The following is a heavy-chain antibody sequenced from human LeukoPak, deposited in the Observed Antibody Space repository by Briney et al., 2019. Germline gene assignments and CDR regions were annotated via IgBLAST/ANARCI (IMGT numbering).Heavy chain of an antibody. CDR2: IIPIFGTA. CDR1: GGTFSSYA. D-gene: IGHD2-2*01. V-gene: IGHV1-69*05. Sequence: SVKVSCKASGGTFSSYAISWVRQAPGQGLEWMGRIIPIFGTANYAQKFQGRVTITTDESTSTAYMELSSLRSEDTAVYYCAREEDIVVVPATIPYNWFDPWGQGTLVTVSS. CDR3: AREEDIVVVPATIPYNWFDP. J-gene: IGHJ5*02.